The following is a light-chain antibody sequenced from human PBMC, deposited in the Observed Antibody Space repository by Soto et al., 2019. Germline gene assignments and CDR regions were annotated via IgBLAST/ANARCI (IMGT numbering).Light chain of an antibody. CDR1: QDVSSG. Sequence: DIQMTQSPSAVSASAGDTVTITCRASQDVSSGLAWYQQKPGKAPKLLIKDASTLQSGVPSRFSGSGSGTEFSLTISSLQPEDLATYYCHQANSFPFTFGPGTKVEI. CDR2: DAS. V-gene: IGKV1-12*01. CDR3: HQANSFPFT. J-gene: IGKJ3*01.